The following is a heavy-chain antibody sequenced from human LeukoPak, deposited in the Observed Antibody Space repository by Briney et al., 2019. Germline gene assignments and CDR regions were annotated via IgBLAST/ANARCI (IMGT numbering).Heavy chain of an antibody. CDR1: GFTFSSYS. D-gene: IGHD3/OR15-3a*01. J-gene: IGHJ4*02. CDR3: ARDLRGLPFEY. CDR2: ISSTSTYI. V-gene: IGHV3-21*01. Sequence: GGSLRLSCTASGFTFSSYSMNWVRQAPGKGLEWVSSISSTSTYIYYADTVKGRFTISRDNAKNSLYLQMNSLRAEDTAVFYCARDLRGLPFEYWGQGTLVTVSS.